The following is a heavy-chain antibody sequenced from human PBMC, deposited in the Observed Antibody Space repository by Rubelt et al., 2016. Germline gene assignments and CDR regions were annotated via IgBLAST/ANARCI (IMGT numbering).Heavy chain of an antibody. CDR3: ARSLLHHYYFDY. J-gene: IGHJ4*02. D-gene: IGHD2/OR15-2a*01. V-gene: IGHV3-74*01. Sequence: ISRDNVKNTLYLQVNSLRAEDTAVYFCARSLLHHYYFDYWGQGTLVTVSS.